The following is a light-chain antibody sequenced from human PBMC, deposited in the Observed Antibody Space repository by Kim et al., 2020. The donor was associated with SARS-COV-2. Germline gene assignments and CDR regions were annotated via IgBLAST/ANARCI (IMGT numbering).Light chain of an antibody. CDR1: QNIDAY. CDR2: DSS. CDR3: QQRNSWPPAVT. Sequence: PGERATPSCRASQNIDAYLAWYQQRPGQAPRLRVYDSSNRATGVPDRFSGSGSGTDFTLTISSLEPEDFSLYYCQQRNSWPPAVTFGGGTKVDIK. V-gene: IGKV3-11*01. J-gene: IGKJ4*01.